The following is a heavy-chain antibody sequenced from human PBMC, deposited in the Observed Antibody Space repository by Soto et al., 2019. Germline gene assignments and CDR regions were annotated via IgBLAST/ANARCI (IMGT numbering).Heavy chain of an antibody. V-gene: IGHV3-21*01. J-gene: IGHJ4*02. CDR1: GFTFSSYA. Sequence: GGSLRLSVAASGFTFSSYAMSWVRQAPGKGLEWVSSIGTSDTSMYYADSVKGRFTVSRDDAKKSVYLQMDSLRAEDTATYYCARELAPLARAYNSGQGTLFTVSS. CDR3: ARELAPLARAYN. CDR2: IGTSDTSM. D-gene: IGHD2-21*01.